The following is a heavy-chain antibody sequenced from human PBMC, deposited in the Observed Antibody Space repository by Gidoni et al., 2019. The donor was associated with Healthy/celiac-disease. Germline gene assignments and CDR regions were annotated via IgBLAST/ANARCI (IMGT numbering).Heavy chain of an antibody. V-gene: IGHV3-21*01. CDR3: ARDLGTYYYDLN. Sequence: EVQLVGSGGGLVKPGGSLRLSCAASGFTFSGYSMTWVRQAPGKGLEWVSSISSSSSYIYYADSVKGRFTISRDNAKNSLYLQMNSLRAEDTAVYYCARDLGTYYYDLNWGQGTLVTVSS. CDR2: ISSSSSYI. CDR1: GFTFSGYS. D-gene: IGHD3-22*01. J-gene: IGHJ4*02.